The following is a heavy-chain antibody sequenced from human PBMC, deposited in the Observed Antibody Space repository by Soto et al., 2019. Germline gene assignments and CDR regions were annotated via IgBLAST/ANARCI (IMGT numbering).Heavy chain of an antibody. D-gene: IGHD3-10*01. Sequence: LTLAGAVSGSSISSGYYLCWIRQPPGKGLEWVGSLFYGGTTDYNPSLKSRLTMPLDTSKNHFSLKLRSVTAADTAVYYCARHRGPAPVYWGQGTLVTVSS. CDR1: GSSISSGYY. CDR3: ARHRGPAPVY. V-gene: IGHV4-38-2*01. CDR2: LFYGGTT. J-gene: IGHJ4*02.